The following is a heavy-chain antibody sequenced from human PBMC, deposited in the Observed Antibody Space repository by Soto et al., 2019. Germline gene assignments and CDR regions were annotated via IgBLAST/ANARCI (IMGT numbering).Heavy chain of an antibody. J-gene: IGHJ6*03. CDR1: GYTFTSYY. D-gene: IGHD2-2*01. CDR2: INPSGGST. CDR3: ARDHNVVVPAATNNYYYMDV. Sequence: GASVKVSCKASGYTFTSYYMHWVRQAPGQGLEWMGIINPSGGSTSYAQKFQGRVTMTRDTSTSTVYMELSSLRSEDTAVYYCARDHNVVVPAATNNYYYMDVWGKGTTVTVSS. V-gene: IGHV1-46*03.